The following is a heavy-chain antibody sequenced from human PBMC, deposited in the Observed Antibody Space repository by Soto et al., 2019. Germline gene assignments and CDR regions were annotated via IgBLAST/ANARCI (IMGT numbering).Heavy chain of an antibody. V-gene: IGHV1-69*01. CDR2: IIPIFGTA. CDR3: ARDPIEYSSYVSAEYFQH. J-gene: IGHJ1*01. CDR1: GGTFSSYA. Sequence: QVQLVQSGAEVKKPGSSVKVSCKASGGTFSSYAISWVRQAPGQGLGWMGGIIPIFGTANYAQKFQGRVTITADESTSTAYMELSSLRSEDTAVYYCARDPIEYSSYVSAEYFQHWGQGTLVTVSS. D-gene: IGHD6-6*01.